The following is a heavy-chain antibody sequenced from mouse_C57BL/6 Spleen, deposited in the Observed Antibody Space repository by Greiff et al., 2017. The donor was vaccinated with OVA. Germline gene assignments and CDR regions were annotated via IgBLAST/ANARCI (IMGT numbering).Heavy chain of an antibody. V-gene: IGHV1-50*01. Sequence: QVQLQQPGAELVKPGASVKLSCKASGYTFTSYWMQWVKQRPGQGLEWIGEIDPSDSYTNYNQKFKGKATLTVDTSSSTAYMQLSSLTSEDSAVYYGARGNWDVEGYYFDYWGQGTTLTVSS. CDR2: IDPSDSYT. CDR3: ARGNWDVEGYYFDY. D-gene: IGHD4-1*01. J-gene: IGHJ2*01. CDR1: GYTFTSYW.